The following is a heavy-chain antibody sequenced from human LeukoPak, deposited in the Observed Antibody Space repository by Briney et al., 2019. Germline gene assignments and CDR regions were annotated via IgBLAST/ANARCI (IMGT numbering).Heavy chain of an antibody. D-gene: IGHD3-3*01. V-gene: IGHV3-48*01. CDR3: AGDSSITIFGVVLNWFDP. Sequence: GGSLRLSCAASGFTFSSYSMNWVRQAPGKGLEWVSYISSSSSTIYYADSVKGRFTISRDNAKNSLYLQMNSLRAEDTAVYYCAGDSSITIFGVVLNWFDPWGQGTLVTVSS. CDR1: GFTFSSYS. CDR2: ISSSSSTI. J-gene: IGHJ5*02.